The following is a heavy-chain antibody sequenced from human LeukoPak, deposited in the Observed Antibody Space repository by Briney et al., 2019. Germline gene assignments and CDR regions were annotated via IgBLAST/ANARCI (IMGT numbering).Heavy chain of an antibody. CDR3: ARSYWGSRFDY. D-gene: IGHD7-27*01. CDR1: GGSISSYY. V-gene: IGHV4-59*01. CDR2: IYYSGST. J-gene: IGHJ4*02. Sequence: SETLSLTCTVSGGSISSYYWSWIRQPPGKGLEWIGYIYYSGSTNYNPSLKSRVTISVDTSKNQFSLRLSSVTAADTAVYYCARSYWGSRFDYWGQGTLVTVSS.